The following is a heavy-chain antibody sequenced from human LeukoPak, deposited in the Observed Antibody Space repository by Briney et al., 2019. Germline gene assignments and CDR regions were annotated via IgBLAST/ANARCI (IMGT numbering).Heavy chain of an antibody. Sequence: PGGSLRLSCAVSGFTVKKKYMTWVRQAPGKGLEWVAVMYSGGSTDYSDSVKGRFTISRDNSNNALSRRMNSLRVDDTAEYFCARATDVWSAYQESYHFDSWGQGTLVSVAS. J-gene: IGHJ4*02. CDR1: GFTVKKKY. V-gene: IGHV3-66*02. CDR3: ARATDVWSAYQESYHFDS. D-gene: IGHD3-3*01. CDR2: MYSGGST.